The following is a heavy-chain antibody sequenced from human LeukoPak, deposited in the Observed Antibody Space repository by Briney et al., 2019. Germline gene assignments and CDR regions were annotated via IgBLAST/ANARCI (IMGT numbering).Heavy chain of an antibody. CDR1: GDSVSSDSAA. D-gene: IGHD2-2*01. CDR3: ARRLTQYDCFDP. J-gene: IGHJ5*02. V-gene: IGHV6-1*01. Sequence: SQTLSLTCANSGDSVSSDSAAWNWIRQSPSRGLEWLARTYFRSKWYYDYALAVKGRITINPDTSKNQFSLHLNSVTPEDTAVYYCARRLTQYDCFDPWGQGILVTVSS. CDR2: TYFRSKWYY.